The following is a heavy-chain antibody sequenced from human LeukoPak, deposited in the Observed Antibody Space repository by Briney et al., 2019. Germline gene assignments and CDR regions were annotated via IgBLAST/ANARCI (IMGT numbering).Heavy chain of an antibody. CDR2: IRSDNNI. D-gene: IGHD3-10*01. CDR1: GFTFSTYN. CDR3: AKEGLWFGELLYNWYFDL. V-gene: IGHV3-69-1*01. J-gene: IGHJ2*01. Sequence: GGSLRLSCAVSGFTFSTYNMNWVRQAPGKGLEWVSCIRSDNNIWHADSVKGRFTISRDNSKNTLYLQMNSLRAEDTAVYYCAKEGLWFGELLYNWYFDLWGRGTLVTVSS.